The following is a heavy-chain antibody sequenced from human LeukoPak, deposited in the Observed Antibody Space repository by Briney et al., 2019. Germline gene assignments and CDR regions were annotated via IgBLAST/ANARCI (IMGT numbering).Heavy chain of an antibody. J-gene: IGHJ4*02. CDR1: GFTFSNAW. D-gene: IGHD3-9*01. CDR2: IKSKTDGGTT. Sequence: GGSLRLSCAASGFTFSNAWMSWVRQAPGKGLEWVGRIKSKTDGGTTDYAAPVKGRFTISRDDSKNTLYLQMNSLKTEDTAVYYCTTEGFEVLRYFDWLTPSDYWGQGTLVTVSS. CDR3: TTEGFEVLRYFDWLTPSDY. V-gene: IGHV3-15*01.